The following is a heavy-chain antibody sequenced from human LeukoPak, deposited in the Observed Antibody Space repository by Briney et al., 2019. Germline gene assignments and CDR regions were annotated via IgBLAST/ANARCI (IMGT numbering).Heavy chain of an antibody. Sequence: GGSLRLSCADSGFILRSYGMHWVRQAPGKGLEWVAVISYDGSNEYYADSVKGRFTISRDDSNNTLYLQMNSLRAEDTAVYYCAKDRRDSSGYYYFDYWGQGTLVTVSS. D-gene: IGHD3-22*01. CDR1: GFILRSYG. CDR3: AKDRRDSSGYYYFDY. J-gene: IGHJ4*02. V-gene: IGHV3-30*18. CDR2: ISYDGSNE.